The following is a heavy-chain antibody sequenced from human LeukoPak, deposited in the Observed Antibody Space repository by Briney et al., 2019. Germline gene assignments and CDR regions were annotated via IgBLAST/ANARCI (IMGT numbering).Heavy chain of an antibody. J-gene: IGHJ4*02. CDR3: AKVDDFWTGPFDY. Sequence: GGSLRLSCAASGFTFNNYAMNWVRQAPGKGLEWVSAISGSGGSTYYADSVKGRFTISRDNSKNTLYLQMNGLRAEDTAVYYCAKVDDFWTGPFDYWGQGTLVTVSS. D-gene: IGHD3-3*01. V-gene: IGHV3-23*01. CDR2: ISGSGGST. CDR1: GFTFNNYA.